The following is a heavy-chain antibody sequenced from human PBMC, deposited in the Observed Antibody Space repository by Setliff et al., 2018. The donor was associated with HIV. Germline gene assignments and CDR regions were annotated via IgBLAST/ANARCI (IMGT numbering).Heavy chain of an antibody. CDR1: GYSISSGYH. V-gene: IGHV4-38-2*02. CDR3: VRELLGSGGTVPEVNFFDS. D-gene: IGHD1-26*01. CDR2: INHSGST. J-gene: IGHJ5*01. Sequence: PSETLSLTCAVSGYSISSGYHWGWIRQPPGKGLEWIGEINHSGSTNYNPSLKSRVTISVDTSKNQFSLNLRSVTAADTAVYYCVRELLGSGGTVPEVNFFDSWGQGTLVTVSS.